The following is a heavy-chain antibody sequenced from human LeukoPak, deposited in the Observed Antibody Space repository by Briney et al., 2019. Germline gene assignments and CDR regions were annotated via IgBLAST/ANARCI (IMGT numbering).Heavy chain of an antibody. CDR2: ITSISSRI. D-gene: IGHD3-9*01. CDR3: TRDPHALDF. J-gene: IGHJ1*01. CDR1: GFTFSSYS. V-gene: IGHV3-48*01. Sequence: PGGSLRLSCAASGFTFSSYSMNWVRQAPGKGLEWISYITSISSRIHYADSVKGRFTISRDNAKNSLYLQMDSLRVEDTAVYYCTRDPHALDFWGQGTRVTVSS.